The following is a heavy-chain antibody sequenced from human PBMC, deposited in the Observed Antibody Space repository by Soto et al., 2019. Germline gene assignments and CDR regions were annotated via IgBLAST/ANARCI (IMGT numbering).Heavy chain of an antibody. CDR1: GFTFSSYG. D-gene: IGHD2-15*01. Sequence: GGSLRLSCAASGFTFSSYGMHWVRQAPGKGLEWVAVIWYDGSNKYYADSVKGRFTISRDNSKNTLYLQMNSLRAEDTAVYYCARGIVDNYYYYGMDVWGQGTTVTVSS. J-gene: IGHJ6*02. CDR3: ARGIVDNYYYYGMDV. CDR2: IWYDGSNK. V-gene: IGHV3-33*01.